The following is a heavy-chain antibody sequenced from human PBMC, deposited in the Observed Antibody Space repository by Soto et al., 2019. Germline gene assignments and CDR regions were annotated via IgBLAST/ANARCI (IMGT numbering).Heavy chain of an antibody. Sequence: EALQVSSESSGDTLSNYWIGWVRQVPGKGLEWVAIIYPSDSRTIYSPSFQGQVTISADKPISTAYLQWTSLKASDTAIYYLLRVKDRTKLRTHPHRVRGYPDP. CDR1: GDTLSNYW. D-gene: IGHD6-25*01. V-gene: IGHV5-51*04. J-gene: IGHJ5*02. CDR3: LRVKDRTKLRTHPHRVRGYPDP. CDR2: IYPSDSRT.